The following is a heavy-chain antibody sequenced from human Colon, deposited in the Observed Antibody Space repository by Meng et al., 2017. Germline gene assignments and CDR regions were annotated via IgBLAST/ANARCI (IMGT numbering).Heavy chain of an antibody. Sequence: LGRAGSGPTKPRACVNVSDNASGYTFANYGLTWVRGAPGQGLGCRAWISTYNDNTHTAQTFQCRRTLTTDAYTSTAYMELRSLRSDYTAVDYCARHRDPYETPPTDYWGQGTLVTVSS. CDR2: ISTYNDNT. J-gene: IGHJ4*02. D-gene: IGHD3-22*01. CDR1: GYTFANYG. V-gene: IGHV1-18*01. CDR3: ARHRDPYETPPTDY.